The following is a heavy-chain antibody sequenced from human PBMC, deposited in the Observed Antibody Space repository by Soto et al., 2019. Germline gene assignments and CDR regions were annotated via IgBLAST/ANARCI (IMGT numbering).Heavy chain of an antibody. CDR3: AREQRGIRRDGYNKGDY. V-gene: IGHV1-18*01. CDR2: ISAYNGNT. Sequence: QVQLVQSGAEVKKPGASVKVSCKASGYTFTSYGISWVRQAPGQGLEWMGWISAYNGNTNYAQKLQGRVTMTTDTATGTAYMELRSLRSDDTAVYYCAREQRGIRRDGYNKGDYWGQGTLVTVSS. J-gene: IGHJ4*02. CDR1: GYTFTSYG. D-gene: IGHD5-12*01.